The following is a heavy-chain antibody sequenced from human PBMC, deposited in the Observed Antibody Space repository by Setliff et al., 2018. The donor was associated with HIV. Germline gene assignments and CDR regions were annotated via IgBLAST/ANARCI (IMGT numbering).Heavy chain of an antibody. V-gene: IGHV4-34*11. CDR2: IYNSRST. D-gene: IGHD6-19*01. CDR1: GGSFSGYY. J-gene: IGHJ5*02. Sequence: LSLTCAVYGGSFSGYYRSWIRQPPGKGLEWIGYIYNSRSTNYHPSLKSRLTISVDTSKNQFSLKLSSVTAADTAVYYCAREKRSGFSSGWTNWFDPWGQGTLVTVS. CDR3: AREKRSGFSSGWTNWFDP.